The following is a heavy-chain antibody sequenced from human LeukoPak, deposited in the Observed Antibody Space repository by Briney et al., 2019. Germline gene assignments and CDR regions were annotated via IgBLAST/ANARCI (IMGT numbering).Heavy chain of an antibody. J-gene: IGHJ4*02. CDR3: AKNNGWFHLAQ. CDR2: IKEDGSER. Sequence: GGSLSFSFAAFGFTFSGYGMSWVRQAPGKGLEWVASIKEDGSERQYVDSVKGRFSISRDNTKGSLFLQLNSLRAEDTAVYYCAKNNGWFHLAQWGQGALVTVSS. V-gene: IGHV3-7*03. CDR1: GFTFSGYG. D-gene: IGHD6-19*01.